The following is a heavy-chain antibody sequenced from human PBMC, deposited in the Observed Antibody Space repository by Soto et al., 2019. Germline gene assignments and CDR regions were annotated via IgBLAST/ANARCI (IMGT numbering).Heavy chain of an antibody. V-gene: IGHV4-34*01. J-gene: IGHJ3*02. CDR2: INHSGST. CDR3: ARVVLGDYGDYMWSGAFDI. CDR1: GGSFSGYY. Sequence: SETLSLTLAVYGGSFSGYYWSWIRQPPGKGLEWVGEINHSGSTNYNPSLKSRVTISVDTSKNQVSLKVSSVAAADTAAYYCARVVLGDYGDYMWSGAFDIWGQGTMVTVSS. D-gene: IGHD4-17*01.